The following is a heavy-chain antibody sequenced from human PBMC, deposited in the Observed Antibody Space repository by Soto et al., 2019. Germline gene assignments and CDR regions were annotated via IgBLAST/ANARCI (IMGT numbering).Heavy chain of an antibody. Sequence: QVQLVQSVAEVKKPWASVKVSGKASGDTFTTYDISWVRQAPGQGLEWMGRISTYNGNTNYPQSLQGRLTMTTDTSTTTAYMELMSLRSDDTAVYYCARDPYHVLMVNAPNLYGMDVWGQGTTVTVSS. V-gene: IGHV1-18*01. D-gene: IGHD2-8*01. CDR2: ISTYNGNT. CDR3: ARDPYHVLMVNAPNLYGMDV. CDR1: GDTFTTYD. J-gene: IGHJ6*02.